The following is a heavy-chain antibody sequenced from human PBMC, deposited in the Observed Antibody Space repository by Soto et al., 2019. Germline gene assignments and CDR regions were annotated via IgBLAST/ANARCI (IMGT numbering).Heavy chain of an antibody. J-gene: IGHJ3*02. Sequence: QITLKESGPTLVKPTQTLTLTCTFSSSAMGVGWIRQPPGKALEWLALIYWDDDKRYSPSLRSRLTITKDTSKKQVVLTMTNMDPVDTATDYCAQAQTVAGVFDIWGRGTMFTVSS. D-gene: IGHD6-19*01. V-gene: IGHV2-5*02. CDR2: IYWDDDK. CDR1: SSAMG. CDR3: AQAQTVAGVFDI.